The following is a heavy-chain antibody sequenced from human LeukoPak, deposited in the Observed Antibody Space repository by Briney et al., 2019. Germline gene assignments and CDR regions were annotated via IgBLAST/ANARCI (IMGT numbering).Heavy chain of an antibody. Sequence: GESLKISCKGSGYSFTSYWIGWVRQMPGKGLEWLGIIYPGDSDTRYSPSFQGQVTISADKSIGTAYLQWSSLEASDTAMYYCARQAVPVAKYFQFWGQGTLVTVSS. D-gene: IGHD2-2*01. CDR2: IYPGDSDT. CDR1: GYSFTSYW. CDR3: ARQAVPVAKYFQF. J-gene: IGHJ1*01. V-gene: IGHV5-51*01.